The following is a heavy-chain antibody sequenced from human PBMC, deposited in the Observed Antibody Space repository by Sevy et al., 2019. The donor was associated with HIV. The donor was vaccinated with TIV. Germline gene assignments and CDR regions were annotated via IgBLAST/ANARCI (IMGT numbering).Heavy chain of an antibody. CDR2: IYSDGRT. J-gene: IGHJ6*02. D-gene: IGHD3-22*01. V-gene: IGHV3-66*01. CDR3: ARDSYYDASGYYYYYYGMDV. Sequence: GGSLRLSCAASGLSVSDNYMNWVRQAPGKGLELVSVIYSDGRTYYADSVKVRFTISRDNSKNTLYLHMNNLRPEDTAVYYCARDSYYDASGYYYYYYGMDVWGQGTTVTVSS. CDR1: GLSVSDNY.